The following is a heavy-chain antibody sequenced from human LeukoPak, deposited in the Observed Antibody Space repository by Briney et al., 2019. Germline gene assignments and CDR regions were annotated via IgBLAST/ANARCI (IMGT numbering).Heavy chain of an antibody. D-gene: IGHD3-22*01. Sequence: GGSLGLSCTASGFTFGDYATSWFRQAPGKGLEWVGFIRSKAYGGTTEYAASVKGRFTISRDDSKSIAYLQMNSLKTEDTAVYYCTRDYYDSSGYIPPDYWGQGTLVTVSS. CDR1: GFTFGDYA. V-gene: IGHV3-49*03. CDR2: IRSKAYGGTT. CDR3: TRDYYDSSGYIPPDY. J-gene: IGHJ4*02.